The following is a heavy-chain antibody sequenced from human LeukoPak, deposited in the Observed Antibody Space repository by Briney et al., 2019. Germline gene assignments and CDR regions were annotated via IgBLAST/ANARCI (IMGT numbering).Heavy chain of an antibody. CDR1: GYTFTSYG. D-gene: IGHD6-13*01. CDR3: ARDRSPNGYSSSWYLAYYYYYMDV. V-gene: IGHV1-2*02. Sequence: ASVKVSCKASGYTFTSYGISWVRQAPGQGLEWMGWINPNSGGTNYAQKFQGRVTMTRDTSISTAYMELSRLRSDDTAVYYCARDRSPNGYSSSWYLAYYYYYMDVWGKGTTVTVSS. CDR2: INPNSGGT. J-gene: IGHJ6*03.